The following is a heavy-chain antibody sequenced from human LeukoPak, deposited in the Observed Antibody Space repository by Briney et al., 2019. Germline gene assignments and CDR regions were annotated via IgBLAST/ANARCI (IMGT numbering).Heavy chain of an antibody. D-gene: IGHD3-22*01. J-gene: IGHJ4*02. CDR2: ISPYNGDT. Sequence: ASVKVSCRASGYIFTNYGITWVRRAPGQGLEWVGWISPYNGDTNFARKLQGRVTLTTDTSTNTAYMELRSLRSDDTALYYCARGGNTDFSVSSCSNGDYWGQGTLVTVSS. CDR3: ARGGNTDFSVSSCSNGDY. CDR1: GYIFTNYG. V-gene: IGHV1-18*01.